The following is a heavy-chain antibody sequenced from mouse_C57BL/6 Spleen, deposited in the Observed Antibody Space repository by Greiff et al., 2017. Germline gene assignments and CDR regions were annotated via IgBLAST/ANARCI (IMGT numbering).Heavy chain of an antibody. Sequence: EVKVVESGGGLVKPGGSLKLSCAASGFTFSDYGMHWVRQAPEKGLEWVAYISSGSSTIYYADTVKGRFTISRDNAKNTLFLQMTSLRSEDTAMYYCARGTGTKMDYWGQGTSVTVSS. CDR1: GFTFSDYG. V-gene: IGHV5-17*01. CDR2: ISSGSSTI. D-gene: IGHD4-1*01. J-gene: IGHJ4*01. CDR3: ARGTGTKMDY.